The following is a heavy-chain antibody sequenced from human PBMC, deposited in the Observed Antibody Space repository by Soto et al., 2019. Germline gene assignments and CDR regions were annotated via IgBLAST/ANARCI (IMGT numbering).Heavy chain of an antibody. CDR3: AREPYCTSATFFIRFDA. CDR1: CASISSGDSY. J-gene: IGHJ4*02. V-gene: IGHV4-31*02. D-gene: IGHD2-2*01. Sequence: TLSLTCAVSCASISSGDSYWGWIRQRPGKGLEWIGYIVHTGSTYYNPSLKSRVAISLDSSKNQFSLKLTSGTAADTAVYFCAREPYCTSATFFIRFDAWGQGSLVTVSS. CDR2: IVHTGST.